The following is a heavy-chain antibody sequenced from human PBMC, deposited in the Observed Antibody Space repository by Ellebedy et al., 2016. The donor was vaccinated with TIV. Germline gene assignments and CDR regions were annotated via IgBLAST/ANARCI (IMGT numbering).Heavy chain of an antibody. Sequence: GESLKISCEASGFTFSSYSMNWVRQAPGKGLEWFSHISSSALTIYYADSVKGRFTISRDNAKNSLYLQMNSLRDEDTAVYYCARAGDQSAARVSVWFDPWGQGTLVTVSS. J-gene: IGHJ5*02. CDR2: ISSSALTI. CDR3: ARAGDQSAARVSVWFDP. V-gene: IGHV3-48*02. D-gene: IGHD6-13*01. CDR1: GFTFSSYS.